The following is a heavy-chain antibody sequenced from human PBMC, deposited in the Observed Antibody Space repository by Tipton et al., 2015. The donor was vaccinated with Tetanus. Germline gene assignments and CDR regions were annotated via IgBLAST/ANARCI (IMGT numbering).Heavy chain of an antibody. D-gene: IGHD6-19*01. V-gene: IGHV1-2*02. CDR1: GYTFTGYH. CDR2: VNPKSGVT. J-gene: IGHJ3*01. CDR3: AFGLAVAGSDALDF. Sequence: QLVQSGAEVKKPGASVKVSCKASGYTFTGYHLHWVRQAPGQGLEWMGWVNPKSGVTDSAQKFQGRVALTRDTSINTAYMELSRLGSDDTAVYYCAFGLAVAGSDALDFWGQGTMVTVSS.